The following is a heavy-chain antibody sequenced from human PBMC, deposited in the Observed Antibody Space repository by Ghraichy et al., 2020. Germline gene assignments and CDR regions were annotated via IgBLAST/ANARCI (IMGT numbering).Heavy chain of an antibody. Sequence: LSLTYVGSGFTFSSYSMNWVRQSPGKGLEWVSYITSSSRTKSYGDSVKGRFTISRDNAQNSLYLQMNSLRDEDTAVYYCARGSTVVRFFYYDGMDVWGQGTTV. CDR1: GFTFSSYS. CDR3: ARGSTVVRFFYYDGMDV. D-gene: IGHD4-23*01. J-gene: IGHJ6*02. V-gene: IGHV3-48*02. CDR2: ITSSSRTK.